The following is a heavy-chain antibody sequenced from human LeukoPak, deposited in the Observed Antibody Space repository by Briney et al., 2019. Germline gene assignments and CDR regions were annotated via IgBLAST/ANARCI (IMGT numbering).Heavy chain of an antibody. CDR3: AREGSGSHSNTAPTFGGYFDY. CDR1: GGTFNRYA. D-gene: IGHD1-26*01. Sequence: SVKVSCKASGGTFNRYAISWVRQAPGQGLEWMGGIIPIIGTVNYAQKFQGRVTITADESTSTAYMELSSLRSDDTAVYYCAREGSGSHSNTAPTFGGYFDYWGQGTLVTVSS. J-gene: IGHJ4*02. CDR2: IIPIIGTV. V-gene: IGHV1-69*13.